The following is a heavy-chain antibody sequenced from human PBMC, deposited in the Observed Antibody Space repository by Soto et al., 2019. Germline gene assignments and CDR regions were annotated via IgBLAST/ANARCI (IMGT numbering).Heavy chain of an antibody. CDR2: ISGTGTNT. CDR1: GFTFNTYG. J-gene: IGHJ3*02. V-gene: IGHV3-23*01. D-gene: IGHD3-16*01. CDR3: AKSRLRDTSTFDI. Sequence: GGSLRLSCAASGFTFNTYGMIWVRQAPGKGLEWVSSISGTGTNTYYADSEKGRFTISRDNSKNTLNLQMNSLRAEDTATYFCAKSRLRDTSTFDIWGQGTKVTVSS.